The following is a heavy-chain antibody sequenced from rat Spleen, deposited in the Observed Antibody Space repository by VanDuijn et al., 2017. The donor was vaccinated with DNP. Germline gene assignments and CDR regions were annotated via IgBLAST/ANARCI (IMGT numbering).Heavy chain of an antibody. D-gene: IGHD1-7*01. CDR3: ARWTRYFDY. CDR1: GSSITSNY. CDR2: ISYSGST. Sequence: EVQLQESGSGLVKPSQSLSLTCSVTGSSITSNYWGWIRKFPGNKMEYIGHISYSGSTNYNPSLKSRISITRDTSKNHFFLHLNSVTTEDTATYDGARWTRYFDYWGQGVMVTVSS. J-gene: IGHJ2*01. V-gene: IGHV3-1*01.